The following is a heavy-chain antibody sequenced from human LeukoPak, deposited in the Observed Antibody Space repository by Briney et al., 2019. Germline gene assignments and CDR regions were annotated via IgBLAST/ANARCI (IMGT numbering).Heavy chain of an antibody. D-gene: IGHD3-3*01. CDR3: ARPEYYDFWSGYSRLDY. V-gene: IGHV3-30-3*01. CDR1: GFTFSSYA. CDR2: ISSDVSNK. Sequence: GGSLRLSCAASGFTFSSYAMHWVRQAPGKGLEWVAVISSDVSNKYYADSVRGRFTIFRDNSKNTLYVQMNSLRAEDTAVYYCARPEYYDFWSGYSRLDYWGQGTLVTVSS. J-gene: IGHJ4*02.